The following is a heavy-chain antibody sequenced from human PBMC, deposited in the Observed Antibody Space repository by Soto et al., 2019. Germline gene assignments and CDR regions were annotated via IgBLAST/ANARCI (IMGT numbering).Heavy chain of an antibody. Sequence: GGSLRLSCAASGFTFSGSAMHWVRQASGKGLEWVGRIRSKVNSYATAYAASVKGRFTISRDDSKNTAYLQMNSLKTEDTAVYYCTRQRGSSYGQCWFDPWGQGTLVTVSS. D-gene: IGHD5-18*01. CDR1: GFTFSGSA. CDR2: IRSKVNSYAT. J-gene: IGHJ5*02. V-gene: IGHV3-73*01. CDR3: TRQRGSSYGQCWFDP.